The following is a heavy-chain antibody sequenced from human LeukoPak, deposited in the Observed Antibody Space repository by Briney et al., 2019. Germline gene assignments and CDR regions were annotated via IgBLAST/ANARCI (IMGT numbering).Heavy chain of an antibody. CDR1: GFTFSSYG. V-gene: IGHV3-30*03. J-gene: IGHJ5*02. CDR3: ARGAGIYYTTGWTGWFDP. CDR2: ISYDGSNK. D-gene: IGHD6-19*01. Sequence: GGSLRLSCAASGFTFSSYGMHWVRQAPGKGLEWVAVISYDGSNKYYADSVKGRFTISRDNSKNTLYLQMNSLGAEDTAVYYCARGAGIYYTTGWTGWFDPWGQGTLVTVTS.